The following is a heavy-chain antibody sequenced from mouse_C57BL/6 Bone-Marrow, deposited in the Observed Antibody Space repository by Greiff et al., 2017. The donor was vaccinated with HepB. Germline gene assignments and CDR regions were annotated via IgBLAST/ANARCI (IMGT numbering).Heavy chain of an antibody. J-gene: IGHJ4*01. CDR2: IYPGSGST. CDR3: AILLYGSSYVQDMDY. D-gene: IGHD1-1*01. V-gene: IGHV1-55*01. Sequence: QVQLQQSGAELVKPGASVKMSCKASGYTFTSYWITWVKQRPGQGLEWIGDIYPGSGSTNYNEKFKGKATLTVDKSSSTAYMQLSSLTSEDSAVYYCAILLYGSSYVQDMDYWGQGTSVTVSS. CDR1: GYTFTSYW.